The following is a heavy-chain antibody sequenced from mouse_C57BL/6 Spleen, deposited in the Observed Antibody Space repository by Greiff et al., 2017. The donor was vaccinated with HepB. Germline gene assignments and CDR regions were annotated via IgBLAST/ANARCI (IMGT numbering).Heavy chain of an antibody. J-gene: IGHJ2*01. CDR3: ARKGGYYLYYFDY. Sequence: VKLQQPGAELVKPGASVKLSCKASGYTFTSYWMHWVKQRPGQGLEWIGMIHPNSGSTNYNEKFKSKATLTVDKASSTAYMQLSSLTSEDSAVYYCARKGGYYLYYFDYWGQGTTLTVSS. CDR2: IHPNSGST. V-gene: IGHV1-64*01. CDR1: GYTFTSYW. D-gene: IGHD2-3*01.